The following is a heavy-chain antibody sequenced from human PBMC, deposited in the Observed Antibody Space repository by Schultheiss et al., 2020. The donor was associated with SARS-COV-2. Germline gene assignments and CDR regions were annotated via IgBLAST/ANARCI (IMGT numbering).Heavy chain of an antibody. CDR2: IWYDGSNK. V-gene: IGHV3-33*01. D-gene: IGHD4/OR15-4a*01. Sequence: GGSLRLSCAASGFTFSSYGMHWVRQAPGKGLEWVAVIWYDGSNKYYADSVKGRFTISRDNSKNTLYLQMNSLRAEDTAVYYCARDRLGWSDYNYGLDVWGQGSTVTVSS. CDR3: ARDRLGWSDYNYGLDV. J-gene: IGHJ6*02. CDR1: GFTFSSYG.